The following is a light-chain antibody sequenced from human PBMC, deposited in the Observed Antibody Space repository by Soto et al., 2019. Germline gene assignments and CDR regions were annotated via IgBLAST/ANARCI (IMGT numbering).Light chain of an antibody. CDR3: QQRSNWPRGT. CDR2: GAT. Sequence: EIVMTQSPASLSVSPGERATLSCRASQSVSSNLAWYQQKPGQAPRLLIHGATTRATGIPARFSGSGSGTDFTLTISSLEPEDFAVYYCQQRSNWPRGTFGQGTKVDIK. J-gene: IGKJ1*01. CDR1: QSVSSN. V-gene: IGKV3-15*01.